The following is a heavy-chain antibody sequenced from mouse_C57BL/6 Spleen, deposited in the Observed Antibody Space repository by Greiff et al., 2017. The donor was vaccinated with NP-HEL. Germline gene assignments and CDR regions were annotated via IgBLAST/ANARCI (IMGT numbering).Heavy chain of an antibody. D-gene: IGHD1-1*01. Sequence: EVMLVESGGGLVKPGGSLKLSCAASGFTFSSYAMSWVRQTPEKRLEWVATISDGGSYTYYPDNVKGRFTISRDNAKNNLYLQMSHLKSEDTAMYYCARESDYYGSSDFDYWGQGTTLTVSS. J-gene: IGHJ2*01. CDR2: ISDGGSYT. CDR3: ARESDYYGSSDFDY. CDR1: GFTFSSYA. V-gene: IGHV5-4*01.